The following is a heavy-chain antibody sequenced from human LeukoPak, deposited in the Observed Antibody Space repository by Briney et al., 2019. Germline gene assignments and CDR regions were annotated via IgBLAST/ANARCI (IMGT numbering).Heavy chain of an antibody. CDR3: ARVYRTDSYNWFDP. CDR1: GVSISSYY. Sequence: SETLSLTCTVSGVSISSYYWSWIRQPPGKGLEWIGYIYYSGSTNYNPSLKSRVTISLDTSKNQFSLKLSSVTAADTAVYYCARVYRTDSYNWFDPWGQGTLVTVSS. CDR2: IYYSGST. J-gene: IGHJ5*02. V-gene: IGHV4-59*12. D-gene: IGHD5/OR15-5a*01.